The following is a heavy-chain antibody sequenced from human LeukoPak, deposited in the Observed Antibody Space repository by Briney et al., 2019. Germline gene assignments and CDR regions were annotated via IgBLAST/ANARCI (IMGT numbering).Heavy chain of an antibody. CDR2: IRYDGSNK. CDR3: VKDSSSYYYYYYYMDV. CDR1: GFTFSSYG. J-gene: IGHJ6*03. Sequence: GGSLRLSCAASGFTFSSYGMHWVRQAPGKGLEWVAFIRYDGSNKYYADSVKGRFTISRDNSKNTLYLQMNSLRAEDTAVYYCVKDSSSYYYYYYYMDVWGKGTTVTISS. D-gene: IGHD6-13*01. V-gene: IGHV3-30*02.